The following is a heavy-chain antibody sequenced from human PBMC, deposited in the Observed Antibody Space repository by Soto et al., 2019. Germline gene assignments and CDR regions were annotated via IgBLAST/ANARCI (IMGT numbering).Heavy chain of an antibody. Sequence: QVQLVESGGGVVQPGRSLRLSCEASGFIFSDCGMHWVRQAPGKGLEWVGVISYDGINKYYADSMKGRFTISRDNSKNMLYLQLHTLRVEDTAVYYCTKDHSTTGWAFDHWGQGALVTVSS. CDR3: TKDHSTTGWAFDH. J-gene: IGHJ4*02. CDR2: ISYDGINK. CDR1: GFIFSDCG. V-gene: IGHV3-30*18. D-gene: IGHD6-19*01.